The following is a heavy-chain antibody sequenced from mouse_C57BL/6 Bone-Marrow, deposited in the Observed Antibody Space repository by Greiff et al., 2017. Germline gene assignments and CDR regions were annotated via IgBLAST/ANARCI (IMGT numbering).Heavy chain of an antibody. J-gene: IGHJ4*01. V-gene: IGHV5-9-1*02. D-gene: IGHD1-1*01. Sequence: EVKLEESGEGLVKPGGSLKLSCAASGFTFSSYAMSWVRQTPEKRLEWVAYISSGGDYIYYADTVKGRFTISRDNARNTLYLQMSSLKSEDTAMYYCTNYYGSSYAMDYWGQGTSVTVAS. CDR1: GFTFSSYA. CDR3: TNYYGSSYAMDY. CDR2: ISSGGDYI.